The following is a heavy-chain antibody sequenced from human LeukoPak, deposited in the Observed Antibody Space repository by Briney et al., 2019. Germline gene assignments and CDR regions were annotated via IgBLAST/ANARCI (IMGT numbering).Heavy chain of an antibody. J-gene: IGHJ4*02. CDR2: ISGRGAST. V-gene: IGHV3-23*01. CDR1: GFTFSSFA. Sequence: QPGGSLRLSCAASGFTFSSFAMSWVRQAPGKGLEWVSGISGRGASTYYADSVKGRFTISRDNSKNTLYLQMNSLRAEDTAVYYCARAGSSGWSLDYWGQGTLVTVSS. CDR3: ARAGSSGWSLDY. D-gene: IGHD6-19*01.